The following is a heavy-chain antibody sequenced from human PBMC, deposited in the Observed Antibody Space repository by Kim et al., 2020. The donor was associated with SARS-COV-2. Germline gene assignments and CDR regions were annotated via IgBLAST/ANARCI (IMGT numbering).Heavy chain of an antibody. Sequence: TQYSQKFPGRVTITRDTSANTAYMELRRLTTKDTAIYYCARDMDPTVYDYWGQGTLVTVSS. V-gene: IGHV1-3*01. CDR3: ARDMDPTVYDY. D-gene: IGHD4-4*01. J-gene: IGHJ4*02. CDR2: T.